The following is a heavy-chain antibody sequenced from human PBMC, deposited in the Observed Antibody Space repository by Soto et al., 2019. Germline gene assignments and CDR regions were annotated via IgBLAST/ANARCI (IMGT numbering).Heavy chain of an antibody. D-gene: IGHD3-10*01. CDR2: IYYSGST. Sequence: PSETLSLTCTVSGGSVSSGSYYWSWIRQPPGKGLECIGYIYYSGSTNYNPSLKSRVTISVDTSKNQFSLKLSSVTAADTAVYYCARQTYYYGSGSYRGANWFDPWGQGTLVTVSS. V-gene: IGHV4-61*01. CDR1: GGSVSSGSYY. CDR3: ARQTYYYGSGSYRGANWFDP. J-gene: IGHJ5*02.